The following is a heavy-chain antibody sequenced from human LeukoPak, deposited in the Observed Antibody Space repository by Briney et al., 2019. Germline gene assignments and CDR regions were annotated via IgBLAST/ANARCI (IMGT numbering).Heavy chain of an antibody. D-gene: IGHD5-24*01. J-gene: IGHJ6*02. CDR1: GFTFSNAW. Sequence: PGGSLRLSCAASGFTFSNAWMSWVRQAPGKGLEWVGRIKSKTDGGTTDYAAPVKGRFTISRDDSKNTLYLQMNSLKTEDTAVYYCTTAGELQLDYYYYGMDVWGQGTTVTVSS. V-gene: IGHV3-15*01. CDR3: TTAGELQLDYYYYGMDV. CDR2: IKSKTDGGTT.